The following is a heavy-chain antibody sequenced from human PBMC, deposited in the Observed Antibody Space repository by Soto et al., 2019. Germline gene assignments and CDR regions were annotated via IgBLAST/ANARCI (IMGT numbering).Heavy chain of an antibody. CDR2: ISHVGGAT. Sequence: QVQLVESGGGVVQSGRSLRLSCAASGFTFSTSGMHWIRQAPGKGLEWVAMISHVGGATYYVDSVKGRLTMSRDTDKNTLHLQMDSLMPEGTSTYFCEKDWVSSGWYDWFDPWRQGTLVTV. D-gene: IGHD6-13*01. J-gene: IGHJ5*02. V-gene: IGHV3-30*18. CDR3: EKDWVSSGWYDWFDP. CDR1: GFTFSTSG.